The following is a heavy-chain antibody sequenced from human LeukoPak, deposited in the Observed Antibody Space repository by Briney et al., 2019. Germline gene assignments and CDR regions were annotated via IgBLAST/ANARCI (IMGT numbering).Heavy chain of an antibody. D-gene: IGHD6-13*01. CDR3: AKAQGAWYYFDS. CDR1: GFTVSSFA. CDR2: FTTGANYT. J-gene: IGHJ4*02. V-gene: IGHV3-23*03. Sequence: GGSLRLSCAASGFTVSSFAMCWVRQAPGKGLEWVSVFTTGANYTYYADSVKGRFTMTRDNSKNTIFLQLNNVRADDTAVYFCAKAQGAWYYFDSWGQGTLVTVSS.